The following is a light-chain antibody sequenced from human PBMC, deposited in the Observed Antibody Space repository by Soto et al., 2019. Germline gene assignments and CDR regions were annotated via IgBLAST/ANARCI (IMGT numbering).Light chain of an antibody. CDR3: AAWDDSLKV. J-gene: IGLJ3*02. Sequence: QSVLTQPPSASGTPGQRVTISCSGSSSNFVSNTVNWYQQLPGTAPKLLIYSNNQRPSGVPDRFSGSKSGTSASLAISGLQSEDEADYYCAAWDDSLKVFGGGTKQTVL. CDR2: SNN. V-gene: IGLV1-44*01. CDR1: SSNFVSNT.